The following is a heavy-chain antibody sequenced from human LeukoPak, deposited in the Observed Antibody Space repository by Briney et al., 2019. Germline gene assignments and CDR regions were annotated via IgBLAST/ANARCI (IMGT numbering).Heavy chain of an antibody. CDR3: TRIYDSSGYYDYFDC. CDR1: GFTFGDYA. V-gene: IGHV3-49*04. J-gene: IGHJ4*02. CDR2: IRSKAYGGTT. Sequence: PGRSLRLSCTASGFTFGDYAMSWVRQAPGKGLEWVGFIRSKAYGGTTEYAASVKGRFTISRDDSKSIAYLQMNSLKTEDTAVYYCTRIYDSSGYYDYFDCWGQGTLVTVSS. D-gene: IGHD3-22*01.